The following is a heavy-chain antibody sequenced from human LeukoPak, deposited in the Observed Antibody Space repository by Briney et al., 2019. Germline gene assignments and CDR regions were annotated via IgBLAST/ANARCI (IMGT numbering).Heavy chain of an antibody. CDR1: GFTFSSYA. V-gene: IGHV3-30*18. CDR3: AKDRSPVGAPFDY. CDR2: ISFDGSNK. J-gene: IGHJ4*02. D-gene: IGHD1-26*01. Sequence: QPGGSLRLSCAASGFTFSSYAMSWVRQAPGKGLEWVAVISFDGSNKYYADSVKGRFTISRDNSKNTLYLQMNSLRAEDTAVYYCAKDRSPVGAPFDYWGQGTLVTVSS.